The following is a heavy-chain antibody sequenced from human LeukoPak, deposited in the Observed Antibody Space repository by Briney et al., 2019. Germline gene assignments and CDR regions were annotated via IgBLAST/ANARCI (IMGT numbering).Heavy chain of an antibody. J-gene: IGHJ4*02. V-gene: IGHV3-9*01. D-gene: IGHD5-24*01. Sequence: PGGSPRLSCAASGFTFDDYAMHWVRQAPGKGLEWVSGISWNSGSIGYADSVKGRFTISRDNAKNSLYLQMNSLRAEDTALYYCAKDGGDGYNGSFDYWGQGTLVTVSS. CDR1: GFTFDDYA. CDR3: AKDGGDGYNGSFDY. CDR2: ISWNSGSI.